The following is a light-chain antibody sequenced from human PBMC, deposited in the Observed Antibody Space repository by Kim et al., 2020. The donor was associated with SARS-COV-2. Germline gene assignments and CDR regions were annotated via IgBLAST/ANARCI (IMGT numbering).Light chain of an antibody. CDR3: QVWDSSSDHRVV. J-gene: IGLJ2*01. V-gene: IGLV3-21*04. CDR2: YDS. Sequence: PGKTARVSWGGHSVGSKSVHWDQQKSGQAPVLVMCYDSDRPSGIPERFSGSNSGNTATLTISRVEAGDEADYYCQVWDSSSDHRVVFGGGTQLTVL. CDR1: SVGSKS.